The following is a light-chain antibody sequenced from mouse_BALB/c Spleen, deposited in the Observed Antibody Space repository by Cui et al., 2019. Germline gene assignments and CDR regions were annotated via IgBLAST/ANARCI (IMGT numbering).Light chain of an antibody. J-gene: IGKJ1*01. CDR1: QNINVW. V-gene: IGKV10-94*01. CDR2: KAS. Sequence: DIQMNQSPSSLSASLGDTITITCHASQNINVWLSWYQQKPGNIPKLLIYKASNFHTGVPSRFSGSGSGTGFTLTISSLQPEDIATYYCQQGQSYPRTFGGGTKLEIK. CDR3: QQGQSYPRT.